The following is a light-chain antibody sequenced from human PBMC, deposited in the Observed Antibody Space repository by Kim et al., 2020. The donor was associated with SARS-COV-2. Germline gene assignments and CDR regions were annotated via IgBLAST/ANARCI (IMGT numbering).Light chain of an antibody. Sequence: DIQVTQSPSTLSASVGDRVTITCRASQSISNWLAWFQQKPGKAPNLLIYKASSLESGVPSRFSGSGSGTEFTLTISSLQPDDFATYYCQQYGSQSYTFGQGTKVDIK. CDR1: QSISNW. V-gene: IGKV1-5*03. CDR2: KAS. J-gene: IGKJ2*01. CDR3: QQYGSQSYT.